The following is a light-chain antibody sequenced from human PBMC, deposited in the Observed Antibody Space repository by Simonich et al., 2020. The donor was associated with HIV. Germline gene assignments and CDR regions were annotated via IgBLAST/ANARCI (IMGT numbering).Light chain of an antibody. Sequence: DIVMTQSPDSLAVSLGEWATINCKSSQNILYSSNNRHYLAWYQQKPGQPPQLLIYWASTRESGVPDRFSGSGSGTDLTLTISSLQAEDVAVYYCQQYYSTPPTFGQGTKVEIK. J-gene: IGKJ1*01. CDR1: QNILYSSNNRHY. CDR2: WAS. V-gene: IGKV4-1*01. CDR3: QQYYSTPPT.